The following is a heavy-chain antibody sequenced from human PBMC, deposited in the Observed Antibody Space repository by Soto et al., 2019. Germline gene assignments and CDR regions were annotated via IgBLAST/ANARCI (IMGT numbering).Heavy chain of an antibody. Sequence: EVQLVESGGGLVQPGGSLRLSCAASEFTFSSYWLNWVRQAPGKGLAWVANIKEDGSEKYYVDSVKGRFTISRDNAKNSLNLQMNSLRGEDTAVYYCARDLGAPGRGAAVGYYYHYGMDVWGQGTTVTVS. D-gene: IGHD6-13*01. CDR3: ARDLGAPGRGAAVGYYYHYGMDV. V-gene: IGHV3-7*05. CDR1: EFTFSSYW. J-gene: IGHJ6*02. CDR2: IKEDGSEK.